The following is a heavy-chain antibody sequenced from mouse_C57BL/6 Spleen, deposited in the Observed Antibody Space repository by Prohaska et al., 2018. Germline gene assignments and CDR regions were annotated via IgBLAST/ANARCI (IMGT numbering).Heavy chain of an antibody. J-gene: IGHJ2*01. CDR1: GYTFTSYW. CDR2: IDPSDSYT. CDR3: ARRREGYFDY. Sequence: QVQLQQPGAELVRPGTSVKLSCKASGYTFTSYWMHWVKQRPGQGLEWFGVIDPSDSYTNYNQKFKGKATLTVDTSSSTAYMQLSSLTSEDSAVYYCARRREGYFDYWGQGTTLTVSS. V-gene: IGHV1-59*01.